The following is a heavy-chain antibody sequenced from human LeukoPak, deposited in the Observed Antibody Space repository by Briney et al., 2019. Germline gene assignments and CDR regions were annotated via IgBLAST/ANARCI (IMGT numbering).Heavy chain of an antibody. D-gene: IGHD2-21*02. CDR1: GDSISSSSYY. V-gene: IGHV4-39*01. CDR2: INYSGMT. J-gene: IGHJ4*02. CDR3: ARNPSLHIVVVTAIDY. Sequence: SETLSLTCTVSGDSISSSSYYWGWIRQPPGKGLEWIGNINYSGMTYYNPSLKSRVTISVDTSKNQFSLKLSSVTAADTAVYYCARNPSLHIVVVTAIDYWGLGTLVTVSS.